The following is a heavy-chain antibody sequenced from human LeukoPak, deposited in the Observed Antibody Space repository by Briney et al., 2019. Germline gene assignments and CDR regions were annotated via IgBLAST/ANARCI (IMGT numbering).Heavy chain of an antibody. Sequence: GGSLRLSCSASGFSFSSCAMHWVSQAPGKGLDFVSGISNNGGSTHYADSVKGRFTISRDNAKNTLYLQMNSLRAEDTAVYYCARGTQSPRAYWGQGTLVTVSS. CDR1: GFSFSSCA. CDR3: ARGTQSPRAY. V-gene: IGHV3-64*04. CDR2: ISNNGGST. J-gene: IGHJ4*02. D-gene: IGHD3-10*01.